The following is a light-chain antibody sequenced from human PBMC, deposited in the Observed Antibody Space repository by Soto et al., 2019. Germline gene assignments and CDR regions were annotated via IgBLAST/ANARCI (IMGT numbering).Light chain of an antibody. Sequence: DIQMTQSPSSLSASVGDRVTITCRASQSISSYLNWYQQKPGKAPKLLIYTASSLQSGVPSRFSGSGSGTDFTLTSSSLQPEDFATYYCQQSYRTTTFGGGTKVEIK. CDR2: TAS. CDR1: QSISSY. V-gene: IGKV1-39*01. J-gene: IGKJ4*01. CDR3: QQSYRTTT.